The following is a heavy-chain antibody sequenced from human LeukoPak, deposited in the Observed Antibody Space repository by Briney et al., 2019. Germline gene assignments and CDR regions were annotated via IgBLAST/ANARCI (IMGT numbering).Heavy chain of an antibody. J-gene: IGHJ4*02. Sequence: PSETLSLTCAVYGGSFNAYYWTWIRQPPGKGLEWIGEINHSGSTNYNPSLKSRVTISVDTSKNQFSLKLSSVTAADTAVYYCARVLCVWGSYRSYSLFDYWGQGTLVTVSS. D-gene: IGHD3-16*02. CDR1: GGSFNAYY. CDR2: INHSGST. CDR3: ARVLCVWGSYRSYSLFDY. V-gene: IGHV4-34*01.